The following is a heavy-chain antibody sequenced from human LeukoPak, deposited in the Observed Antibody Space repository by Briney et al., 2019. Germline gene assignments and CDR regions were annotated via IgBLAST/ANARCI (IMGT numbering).Heavy chain of an antibody. D-gene: IGHD4-17*01. J-gene: IGHJ4*02. Sequence: GGSLRLSCAASGFTFSSCSINWVRQAPGKGLEWVSSISSSSYYIYYADSVKGRFTISRDNAKNSLYLQMNSLRAEDTAVYYCARGYGDYGGGYYFDYWGQGTLVTVSS. CDR2: ISSSSYYI. CDR1: GFTFSSCS. V-gene: IGHV3-21*01. CDR3: ARGYGDYGGGYYFDY.